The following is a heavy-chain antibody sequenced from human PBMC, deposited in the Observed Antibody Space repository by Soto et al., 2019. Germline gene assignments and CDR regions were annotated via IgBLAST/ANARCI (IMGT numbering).Heavy chain of an antibody. CDR1: GFTFSSYS. D-gene: IGHD3-22*01. J-gene: IGHJ4*02. CDR3: AKVFYYYDSSGYYYFDY. V-gene: IGHV3-21*04. Sequence: PGGSLRLSCAASGFTFSSYSMNWVRQAPGKGLEWVSSISSSSYIYYADSVKGRFTISRDNSKNTLYLQMSSLRAEDTAVYYCAKVFYYYDSSGYYYFDYWGQGTLVTVSS. CDR2: ISSSSYI.